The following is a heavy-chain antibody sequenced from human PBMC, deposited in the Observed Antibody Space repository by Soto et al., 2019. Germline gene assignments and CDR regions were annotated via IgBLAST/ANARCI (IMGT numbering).Heavy chain of an antibody. D-gene: IGHD2-15*01. J-gene: IGHJ4*02. CDR1: GLTFSNHG. Sequence: QVQLVESGGGVVQPGRSLRLSCAASGLTFSNHGMHWVRQAPGKGLEWVAVIWYDGSNQYYGDSVKGRFTISRDNSRNTLYLQMNSLRAEDTAVYYCARDGGYCSAGTCFLTREIDYWGQGTLVTVSS. CDR2: IWYDGSNQ. CDR3: ARDGGYCSAGTCFLTREIDY. V-gene: IGHV3-33*01.